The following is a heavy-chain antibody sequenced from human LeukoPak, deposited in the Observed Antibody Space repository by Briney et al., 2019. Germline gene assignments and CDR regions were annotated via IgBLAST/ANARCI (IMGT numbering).Heavy chain of an antibody. D-gene: IGHD1-7*01. J-gene: IGHJ1*01. V-gene: IGHV4-39*01. CDR1: GGSISSSSYY. Sequence: SETLSLTCTVSGGSISSSSYYWGWIRQPPGKGLECIGNIYLSGTPYYNPSLKSRVTISIDTSKSQFSLRLSSVTAADTAVYYCVQNIPGAIEHWGQGTLVTVSS. CDR2: IYLSGTP. CDR3: VQNIPGAIEH.